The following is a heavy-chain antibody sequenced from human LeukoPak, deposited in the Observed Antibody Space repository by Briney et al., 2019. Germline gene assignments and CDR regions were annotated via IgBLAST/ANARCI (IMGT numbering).Heavy chain of an antibody. J-gene: IGHJ4*02. V-gene: IGHV1-2*04. D-gene: IGHD6-13*01. CDR3: ARSSSSSNLDY. CDR2: INPNSGGT. Sequence: GASVKVSCKASGGTFSSYAISWVRQATGQGLEWMGWINPNSGGTNYAQKFQGWVTMTRDTSISTAYMELSRLRSDDTAVYYCARSSSSSNLDYWGQGTLVTVSS. CDR1: GGTFSSYA.